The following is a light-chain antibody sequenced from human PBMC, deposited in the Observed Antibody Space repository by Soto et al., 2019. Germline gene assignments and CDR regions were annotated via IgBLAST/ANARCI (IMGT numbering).Light chain of an antibody. V-gene: IGLV2-14*01. Sequence: QSALTQPASVSGSPGQSITISCTGTSSDVGGHNSVSWYQQHPGKAPKLMIYNVSNRPSGVSNRFSGSKSSNTASLTISGLLAEDEADYYCTSYTSSSTYVFGAGTMVTVL. CDR2: NVS. CDR3: TSYTSSSTYV. CDR1: SSDVGGHNS. J-gene: IGLJ1*01.